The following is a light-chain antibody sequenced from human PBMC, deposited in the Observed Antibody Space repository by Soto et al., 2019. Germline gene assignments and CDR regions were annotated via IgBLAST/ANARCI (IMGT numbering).Light chain of an antibody. CDR3: QQYNIYWT. CDR2: DAS. CDR1: QTISSW. J-gene: IGKJ1*01. Sequence: DLHMTQSPSTLSASVGDRVTITCRASQTISSWLAWYQQKPGKAPKLLIYDASSLESGVPSRFSGSGSGTEFTLTISSLQPDDFATYYCQQYNIYWTFGQGTKVDIK. V-gene: IGKV1-5*01.